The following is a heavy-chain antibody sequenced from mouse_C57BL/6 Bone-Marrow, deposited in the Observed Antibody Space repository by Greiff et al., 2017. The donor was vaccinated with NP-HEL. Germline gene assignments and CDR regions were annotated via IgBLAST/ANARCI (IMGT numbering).Heavy chain of an antibody. Sequence: EVQGVESGGGLVQPGGSLKLSCAASGFTFSDYYMYWVRQTPEKRLEWVAYISNGGGSTYYLDTVKGRFTISRDNAKNTLYLQMSRLKSEDTAMYYCARFTTVVDWYFDVWGTGTTVTVSS. CDR3: ARFTTVVDWYFDV. D-gene: IGHD1-1*01. J-gene: IGHJ1*03. CDR1: GFTFSDYY. CDR2: ISNGGGST. V-gene: IGHV5-12*01.